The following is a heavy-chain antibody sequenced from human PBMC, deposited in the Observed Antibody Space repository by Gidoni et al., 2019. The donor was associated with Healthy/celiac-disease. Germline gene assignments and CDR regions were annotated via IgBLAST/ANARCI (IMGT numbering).Heavy chain of an antibody. D-gene: IGHD3-3*01. Sequence: QVQLQQWGAGLLKPSEPLSLTCAVYGGSFSGYYWSWIRQPPGKGLEWIGEINHSGSTNYNPSLKSRVTISVDTSKNQFSLKLSSVTAADTAVYYCARGGGLRFLEWLLYRYWFDPWGQGTLVTVSS. V-gene: IGHV4-34*01. CDR1: GGSFSGYY. CDR2: INHSGST. CDR3: ARGGGLRFLEWLLYRYWFDP. J-gene: IGHJ5*02.